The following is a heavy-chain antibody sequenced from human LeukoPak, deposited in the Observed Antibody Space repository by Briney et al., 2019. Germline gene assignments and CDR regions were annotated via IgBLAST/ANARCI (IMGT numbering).Heavy chain of an antibody. CDR2: INHSGST. V-gene: IGHV4-34*01. Sequence: PSETLSLTCAVYGGSFSGYYWSWLRQPPGKGLEWIGEINHSGSTNYNPSLKSRVTISVDTSKNLFSLKLSSVTAADTAVYYCARGRRVGNRPFDYWGQGTLVTVSS. J-gene: IGHJ4*02. CDR3: ARGRRVGNRPFDY. D-gene: IGHD6-6*01. CDR1: GGSFSGYY.